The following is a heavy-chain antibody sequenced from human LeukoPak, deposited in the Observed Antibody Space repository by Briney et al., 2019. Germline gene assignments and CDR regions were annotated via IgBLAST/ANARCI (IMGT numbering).Heavy chain of an antibody. CDR2: ISAYNGNT. CDR3: AREGSPISYYFDY. J-gene: IGHJ4*02. V-gene: IGHV1-18*01. Sequence: GASVKVSCKVSGGTFSSYAISWVRQAPGQGLEWMGWISAYNGNTNYAQKLQGRVTMTTDTSTSTAYMELRSLRSDDTAVYYCAREGSPISYYFDYWGQGTLVTVSS. D-gene: IGHD3-9*01. CDR1: GGTFSSYA.